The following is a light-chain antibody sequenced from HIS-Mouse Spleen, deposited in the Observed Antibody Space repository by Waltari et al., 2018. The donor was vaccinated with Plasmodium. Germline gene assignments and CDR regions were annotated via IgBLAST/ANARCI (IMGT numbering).Light chain of an antibody. CDR1: SSDVGAYNY. J-gene: IGLJ1*01. CDR3: SSYTSSSTLLYV. CDR2: EVS. Sequence: QSALTQPASVSGSPGQSITLPCPGTSSDVGAYNYFSWYQQHPGKAPKLMLYEVSNRPSGVSNRFSGSKSGNTASLTISGLQAEDEADYYCSSYTSSSTLLYVFGTGTKVTVL. V-gene: IGLV2-14*01.